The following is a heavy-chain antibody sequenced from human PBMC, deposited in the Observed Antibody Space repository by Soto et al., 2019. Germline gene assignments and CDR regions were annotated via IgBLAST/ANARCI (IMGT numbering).Heavy chain of an antibody. CDR3: ARDLRYYDILTGLFDY. V-gene: IGHV3-33*01. J-gene: IGHJ4*02. D-gene: IGHD3-9*01. CDR1: GFTFSSYG. Sequence: QVQLVESGGGVVQPGRSLRLSCAASGFTFSSYGMHWVREAPGKGLEWVAVIWYDGSNKYYADSVKGRFTISRDNSKNTLYLQMNSLRAEDTAVYYCARDLRYYDILTGLFDYWGQGTLVTVSS. CDR2: IWYDGSNK.